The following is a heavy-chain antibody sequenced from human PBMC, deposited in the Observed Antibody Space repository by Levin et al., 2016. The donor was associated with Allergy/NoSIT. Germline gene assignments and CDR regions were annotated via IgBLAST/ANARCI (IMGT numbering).Heavy chain of an antibody. V-gene: IGHV3-74*01. CDR3: GRGPPSSSNCYYALCNWSDP. CDR2: INSDGSGT. J-gene: IGHJ5*02. Sequence: GESLKISCAASGFTFSRYWMHWVRQAPGKGLVWVSRINSDGSGTSYADSVKGRFTISRDNAKNSLYLQMNSLTDEDTAVYYCGRGPPSSSNCYYALCNWSDPWGQGTLVTVSS. CDR1: GFTFSRYW. D-gene: IGHD2-2*01.